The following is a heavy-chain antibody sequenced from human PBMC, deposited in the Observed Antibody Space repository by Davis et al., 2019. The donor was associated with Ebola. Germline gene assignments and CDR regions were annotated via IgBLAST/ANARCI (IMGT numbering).Heavy chain of an antibody. J-gene: IGHJ4*02. CDR1: GGTFSSYA. CDR2: IIPIFGTA. D-gene: IGHD1-7*01. Sequence: SVKVSCKASGGTFSSYAISWVRQAPGQGLEWMGGIIPIFGTANYAQKFQGRVTITADESTSTAYMELGSLRSEDTSVYYCPRDIQGNWNYLPPDYWGQGTLVTVSS. CDR3: PRDIQGNWNYLPPDY. V-gene: IGHV1-69*13.